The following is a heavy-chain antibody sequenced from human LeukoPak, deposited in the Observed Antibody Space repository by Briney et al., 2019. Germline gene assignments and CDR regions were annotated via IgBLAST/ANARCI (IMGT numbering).Heavy chain of an antibody. Sequence: PGTSLRLSCAASVFTFSSDAIHWVRQSPGKGLEWGAGIAFDVTDAFYADSGKGRFTISRDNSKNPLSLQMNSLRADDTAVYYCARARAPVPRISSFDIWGEGTMVSVPS. J-gene: IGHJ3*02. CDR1: VFTFSSDA. CDR2: IAFDVTDA. V-gene: IGHV3-30*04. CDR3: ARARAPVPRISSFDI. D-gene: IGHD2/OR15-2a*01.